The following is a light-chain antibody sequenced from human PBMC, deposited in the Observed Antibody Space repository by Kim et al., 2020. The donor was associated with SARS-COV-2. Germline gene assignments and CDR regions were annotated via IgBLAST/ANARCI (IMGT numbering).Light chain of an antibody. CDR2: RKY. CDR1: SLRNYY. J-gene: IGLJ2*01. Sequence: SSELTQDPAVSVALGQTVRLTCQADSLRNYYATSYQQMPGQAPVLVLYRKYNRPSGIPHRFSASASGHTASLTITGAPAVDEAHYSFTSRVSYDHVVFRR. V-gene: IGLV3-19*01. CDR3: TSRVSYDHVV.